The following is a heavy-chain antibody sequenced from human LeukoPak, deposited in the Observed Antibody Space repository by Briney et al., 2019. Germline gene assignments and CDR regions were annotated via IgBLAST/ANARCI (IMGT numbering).Heavy chain of an antibody. D-gene: IGHD3-22*01. CDR1: GVSLSDYF. J-gene: IGHJ4*02. Sequence: PSETLSLTCAVNGVSLSDYFWNWIRQPPGKGLEWIGEVSHSGSTNYNPSLKSRVTISVDTSKNQFSLKLSSVTAADTAVYYCARGGSDSSGYYLVDYWGQGTLVTVSS. V-gene: IGHV4-34*01. CDR3: ARGGSDSSGYYLVDY. CDR2: VSHSGST.